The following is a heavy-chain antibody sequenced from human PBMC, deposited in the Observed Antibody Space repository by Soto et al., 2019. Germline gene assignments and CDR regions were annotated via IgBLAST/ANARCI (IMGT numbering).Heavy chain of an antibody. CDR1: GDTFNFYS. Sequence: QVQLVQSGAEVKSAGSSVKVSCKASGDTFNFYSINWVRQAPGLGLEWVGRVNPILSMSNYAQRFQGRVTMTAHKSTGTAYIELRSLRSEDTAIYYCASNYGSGYRAFDPWDQRALVTVSS. D-gene: IGHD3-10*01. CDR2: VNPILSMS. CDR3: ASNYGSGYRAFDP. V-gene: IGHV1-69*02. J-gene: IGHJ5*02.